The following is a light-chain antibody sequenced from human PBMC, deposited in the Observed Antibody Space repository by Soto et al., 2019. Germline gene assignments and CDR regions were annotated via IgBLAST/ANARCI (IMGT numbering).Light chain of an antibody. CDR3: MQGTHWPPET. J-gene: IGKJ3*01. CDR2: KAS. CDR1: QSLVCSDGNTY. V-gene: IGKV2-30*01. Sequence: DVVMTQSPLSLPVTLGQPASISCRSSQSLVCSDGNTYLNWFQQRPGQSPRCLIYKASNRDSGVPDRFSGSGSDTDFTLKISRVEAEDVGIYYCMQGTHWPPETFGPGTKVDIK.